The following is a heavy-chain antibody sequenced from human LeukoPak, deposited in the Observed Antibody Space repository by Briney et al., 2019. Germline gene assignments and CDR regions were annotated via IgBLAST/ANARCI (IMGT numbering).Heavy chain of an antibody. CDR2: INHRGST. Sequence: SETLSLTCAVYGGSFSGYYWSWIPRPPGKGLEWIGEINHRGSTNYNPSLKSRVTISVDTSKNQFSLKLSSVTAADTAVYYCARGWFGYCSGGSCYFLDYWGQGTLVTVSS. V-gene: IGHV4-34*01. CDR3: ARGWFGYCSGGSCYFLDY. J-gene: IGHJ4*02. D-gene: IGHD2-15*01. CDR1: GGSFSGYY.